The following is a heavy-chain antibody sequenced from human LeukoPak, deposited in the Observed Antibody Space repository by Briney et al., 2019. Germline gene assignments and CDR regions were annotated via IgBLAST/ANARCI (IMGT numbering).Heavy chain of an antibody. Sequence: PGRSLRLSCAASGFTFSSYGIHWVRQAPGKGLEWVAVISFDGSNEYYADSVKGRFTISRDSSKNTLYLQMNSLRAEDTAVYYCAKDSSGRYYFDYWGQGTLVTVSS. J-gene: IGHJ4*02. V-gene: IGHV3-30*18. CDR2: ISFDGSNE. CDR1: GFTFSSYG. D-gene: IGHD6-19*01. CDR3: AKDSSGRYYFDY.